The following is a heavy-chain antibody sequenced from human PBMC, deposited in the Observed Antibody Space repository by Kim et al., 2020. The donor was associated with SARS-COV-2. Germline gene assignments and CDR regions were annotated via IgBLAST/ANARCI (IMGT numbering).Heavy chain of an antibody. J-gene: IGHJ5*02. D-gene: IGHD1-20*01. Sequence: AQGVTGRFVFSLDTSVSTAYLQISSLKAEDTAVYYCARRSIIGTTGWFDPWGQGTLVTVSS. CDR3: ARRSIIGTTGWFDP. V-gene: IGHV7-4-1*02.